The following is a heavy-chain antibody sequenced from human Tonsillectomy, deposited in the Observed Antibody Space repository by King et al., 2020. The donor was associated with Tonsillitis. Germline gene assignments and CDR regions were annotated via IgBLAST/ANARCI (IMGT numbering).Heavy chain of an antibody. CDR3: STRTHVYGAYGVRGGFDF. V-gene: IGHV3-49*03. J-gene: IGHJ4*02. Sequence: VQLVESGGGLVQPGRSLRLSCTASGFTFGDNAMSWFRQAPGKGLEWVGFIRSKVYGGTPEYAASGKGRFSISSDDSKSIAYLQMNSLKTEDTAVYYCSTRTHVYGAYGVRGGFDFWGQGTLVTVSS. D-gene: IGHD4-17*01. CDR1: GFTFGDNA. CDR2: IRSKVYGGTP.